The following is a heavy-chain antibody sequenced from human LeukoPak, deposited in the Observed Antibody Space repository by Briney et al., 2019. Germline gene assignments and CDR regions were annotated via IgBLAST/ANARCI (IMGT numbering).Heavy chain of an antibody. D-gene: IGHD1-1*01. CDR2: INAGNGNT. J-gene: IGHJ4*02. CDR3: ARPVQLERQAYYYFDY. Sequence: ASVKVSCKASGYTFTSYAMHWVRQAPGQRLEWIGWINAGNGNTKYSRKFQGRVTITRDTSASTAYMELSSLRSEDTAVYYCARPVQLERQAYYYFDYWGQGTLVTVSS. CDR1: GYTFTSYA. V-gene: IGHV1-3*01.